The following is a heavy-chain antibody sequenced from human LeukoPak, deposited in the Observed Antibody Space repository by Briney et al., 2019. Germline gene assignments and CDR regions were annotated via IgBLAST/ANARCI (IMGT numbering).Heavy chain of an antibody. D-gene: IGHD3-22*01. CDR2: IIPIFGTA. CDR1: GGTFSSYA. J-gene: IGHJ3*02. CDR3: ARDTRDSSGHDAFDI. V-gene: IGHV1-69*13. Sequence: GASVTVSCKASGGTFSSYAISWVRQAPGQGLEWMGGIIPIFGTANYAQKFQGRVTITADESTSTAYMELSSLRSEDTAVYYCARDTRDSSGHDAFDIWGQGTMVTVSS.